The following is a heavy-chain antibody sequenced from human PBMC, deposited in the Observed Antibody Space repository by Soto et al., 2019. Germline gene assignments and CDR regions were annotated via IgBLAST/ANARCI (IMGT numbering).Heavy chain of an antibody. CDR3: SRSRSAQAFDV. CDR1: GYTFTSDG. V-gene: IGHV1-18*01. Sequence: ASVKASCKASGYTFTSDGISWVRQAPGQGLEWMGWISAYNGNTNYAQKLQGRVTMTTDTSTSTAYLELSSLRSEDTAVYYCSRSRSAQAFDVWGQGTMVTVSS. J-gene: IGHJ3*01. CDR2: ISAYNGNT.